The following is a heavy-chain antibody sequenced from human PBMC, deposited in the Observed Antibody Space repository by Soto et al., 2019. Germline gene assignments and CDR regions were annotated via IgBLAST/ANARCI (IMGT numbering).Heavy chain of an antibody. CDR1: GGSFNNYA. J-gene: IGHJ4*02. CDR2: IIPSSGTP. Sequence: QVQLVQSGAEVKKPGSSVKVSCKASGGSFNNYAVTWVRQAPGQGLEWMGGIIPSSGTPNYAQRFQGRVTITADESTSTVSRELSSLRSEDTALYYCASSYGTSWYGDYWGQGTLVTVSS. CDR3: ASSYGTSWYGDY. D-gene: IGHD6-13*01. V-gene: IGHV1-69*01.